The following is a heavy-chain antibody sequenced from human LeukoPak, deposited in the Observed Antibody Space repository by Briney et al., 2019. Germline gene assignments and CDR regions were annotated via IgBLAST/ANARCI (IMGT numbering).Heavy chain of an antibody. Sequence: GGSLRLSCAASGFTFSSYGMSWVRQAPRKGLEWVSAISGSGGSTYYADSVKGRFTISRDNSKNTLYLQMNSLRAEDTAVYYCAKDRGSGAVAGMFDYWGQGTLVTVSS. J-gene: IGHJ4*02. CDR2: ISGSGGST. V-gene: IGHV3-23*01. D-gene: IGHD6-19*01. CDR1: GFTFSSYG. CDR3: AKDRGSGAVAGMFDY.